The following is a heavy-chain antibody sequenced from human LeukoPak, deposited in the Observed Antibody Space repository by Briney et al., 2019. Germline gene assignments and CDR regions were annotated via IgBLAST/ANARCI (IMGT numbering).Heavy chain of an antibody. CDR1: GFTFSSYA. CDR3: AKDRVPYCSGGSCYSADY. D-gene: IGHD2-15*01. J-gene: IGHJ4*02. Sequence: GGSLRLSCAASGFTFSSYAMSWPRQAPGKGLEGVSAISGSGGSTYYADSVKGRFTISRDNSKNTLYLQMNSLRAEDTAVYYCAKDRVPYCSGGSCYSADYWGQGTLVTVSS. V-gene: IGHV3-23*01. CDR2: ISGSGGST.